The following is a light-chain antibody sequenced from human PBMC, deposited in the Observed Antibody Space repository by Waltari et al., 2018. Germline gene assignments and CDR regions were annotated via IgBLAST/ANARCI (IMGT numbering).Light chain of an antibody. CDR3: PKYNNVPQS. V-gene: IGKV1-27*01. J-gene: IGKJ4*01. CDR1: QGIKND. CDR2: AAS. Sequence: DLQMTQSPSSLSASIGDRVTITCRASQGIKNDLAWYQQKPGKVPKLLIHAASTFQSGVPSRFSGSGSGTDFTLPISSLQPEDVAPYSCPKYNNVPQSFGGGSKVEIK.